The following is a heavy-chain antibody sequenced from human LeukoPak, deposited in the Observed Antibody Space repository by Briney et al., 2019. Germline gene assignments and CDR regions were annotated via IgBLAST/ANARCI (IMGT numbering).Heavy chain of an antibody. D-gene: IGHD1-7*01. CDR1: GFTLSSYA. Sequence: GGSLRLSCAASGFTLSSYAMSWVRQAPGKGLEWVSAISDTGNTYHADSVKGRFTISRDSSKNTLFLQMNRLRPEDAAVYYCAKDLRGWNYYFDYGGQGTLVTVSS. CDR3: AKDLRGWNYYFDY. J-gene: IGHJ4*02. V-gene: IGHV3-23*01. CDR2: ISDTGNT.